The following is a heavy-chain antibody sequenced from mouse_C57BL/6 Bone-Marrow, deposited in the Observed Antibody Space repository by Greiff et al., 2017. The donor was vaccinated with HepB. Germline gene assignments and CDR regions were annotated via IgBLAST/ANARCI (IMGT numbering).Heavy chain of an antibody. CDR3: ARGNYGY. J-gene: IGHJ2*01. D-gene: IGHD2-1*01. V-gene: IGHV1-50*01. CDR1: GYTFTSYW. CDR2: IDPSDSYT. Sequence: QVQLQQPGAELVKPGASVKLSCKASGYTFTSYWMQWVKQRPGQGLEWIGEIDPSDSYTNYNQKFKGKATLTVDTSSSTAYMQLSSLTSEDSAVYYCARGNYGYWGQGTTLTGSS.